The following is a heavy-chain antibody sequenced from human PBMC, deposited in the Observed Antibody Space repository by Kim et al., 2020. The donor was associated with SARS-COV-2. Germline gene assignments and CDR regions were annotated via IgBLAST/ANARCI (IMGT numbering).Heavy chain of an antibody. J-gene: IGHJ3*02. CDR3: AGAYGSGSYPAWAFDI. Sequence: GESLKISCKGSGYSFTSYWIGWVRQMPGKGLEWMGIIYPGDSDTRYSPSFQGQVTISADKSISTAYLQWSSLKASDTAMYYCAGAYGSGSYPAWAFDIWGQGTMVTVSS. V-gene: IGHV5-51*01. D-gene: IGHD3-10*01. CDR1: GYSFTSYW. CDR2: IYPGDSDT.